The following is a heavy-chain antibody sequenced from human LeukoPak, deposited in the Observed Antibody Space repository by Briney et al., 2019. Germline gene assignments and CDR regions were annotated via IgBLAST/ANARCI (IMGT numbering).Heavy chain of an antibody. V-gene: IGHV4-39*01. D-gene: IGHD5-18*01. J-gene: IGHJ5*02. Sequence: SETLSLTCTVPGGSISSSSYYWGWIRQPPGKGLEWIGSIYYSGSTYYNPSLKSRVTISVDTSKNQFSLKLSSVTAADTAVYYCASSDTAMVTIWFDPWGQGTLATVSS. CDR1: GGSISSSSYY. CDR2: IYYSGST. CDR3: ASSDTAMVTIWFDP.